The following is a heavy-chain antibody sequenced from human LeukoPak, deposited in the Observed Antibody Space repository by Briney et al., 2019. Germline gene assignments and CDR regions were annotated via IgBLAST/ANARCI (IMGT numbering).Heavy chain of an antibody. Sequence: PGGSLRLSCAASGFTFSSYAMSWARQAPGKGLEWVSAISGSGGSTYYADSVKGRFTISRDNSKNTLYLQMNSLRAEDTAVYYCAREGEDTAMVTPNVWGQGTLVTVSS. J-gene: IGHJ4*02. CDR2: ISGSGGST. CDR1: GFTFSSYA. D-gene: IGHD5-18*01. V-gene: IGHV3-23*01. CDR3: AREGEDTAMVTPNV.